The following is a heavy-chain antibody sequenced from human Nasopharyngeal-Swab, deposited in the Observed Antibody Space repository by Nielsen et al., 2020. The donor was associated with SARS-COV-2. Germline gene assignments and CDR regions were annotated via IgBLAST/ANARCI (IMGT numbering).Heavy chain of an antibody. J-gene: IGHJ4*02. CDR2: ISTKTGAP. D-gene: IGHD1-1*01. Sequence: ASVKVSCKASGYTFTSNVLNWVRQAPGQGPEYIGWISTKTGAPTYAQASTGHFVISLDTSVSTTYLQISSLKADDTAVYYCARENQEYANIWIDYWGQGTQVTVSS. V-gene: IGHV7-4-1*02. CDR3: ARENQEYANIWIDY. CDR1: GYTFTSNV.